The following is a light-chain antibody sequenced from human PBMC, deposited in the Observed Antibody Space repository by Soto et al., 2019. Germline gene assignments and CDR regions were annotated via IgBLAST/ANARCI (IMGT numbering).Light chain of an antibody. Sequence: EIVLTQSPGTLSLSPGERATLSCRASQSVSSSYLAWYQQKPGQAPRLLIYGASSRATGIPDRFSGSGSGTDFTLTISRLEPEDFAVYYCQQYGSSHPDFCGGTKADI. V-gene: IGKV3-20*01. CDR1: QSVSSSY. CDR3: QQYGSSHPD. CDR2: GAS. J-gene: IGKJ4*01.